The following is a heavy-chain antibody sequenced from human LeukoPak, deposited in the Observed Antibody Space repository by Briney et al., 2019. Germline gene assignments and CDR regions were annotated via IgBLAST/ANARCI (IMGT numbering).Heavy chain of an antibody. CDR2: IKQDGSEK. CDR1: GFTFSSYW. D-gene: IGHD6-13*01. V-gene: IGHV3-7*01. J-gene: IGHJ3*02. CDR3: ARVEYSSSLSAFDI. Sequence: GGSLRLSCAASGFTFSSYWMSWVRQAPGKGLEWVANIKQDGSEKYYVDSVKGRFTISRDNAKNSLYLQMNSLRAEDTAVYYCARVEYSSSLSAFDIWGQGTMVTVSS.